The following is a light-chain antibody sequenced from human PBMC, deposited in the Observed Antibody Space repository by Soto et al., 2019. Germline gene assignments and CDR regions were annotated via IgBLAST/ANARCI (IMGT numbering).Light chain of an antibody. CDR2: EGT. Sequence: QSALTQPASVSGSPGQSITISCSGTTSDVGGYNLVSWYQQHTAKAPKLLIYEGTQRPSGVPNRFSGSKSGNTASLTISGLQAEDEGDYYCSSYISSSTPYVFGTGTKVTVL. V-gene: IGLV2-14*02. CDR3: SSYISSSTPYV. J-gene: IGLJ1*01. CDR1: TSDVGGYNL.